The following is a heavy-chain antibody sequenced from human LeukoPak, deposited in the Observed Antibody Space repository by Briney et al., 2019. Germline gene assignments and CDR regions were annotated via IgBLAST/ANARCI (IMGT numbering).Heavy chain of an antibody. V-gene: IGHV3-74*01. D-gene: IGHD6-19*01. CDR1: GFTFSSYW. J-gene: IGHJ4*02. CDR2: INSDGSST. Sequence: PGGSLRLSCAASGFTFSSYWMHWVRHAPGEGLVWVSRINSDGSSTSYADSVKGRFTISRDNAKNTLYLQMNSLRAEDTAVYYCASGTAVAGTGVDYWGQGTLVTVSS. CDR3: ASGTAVAGTGVDY.